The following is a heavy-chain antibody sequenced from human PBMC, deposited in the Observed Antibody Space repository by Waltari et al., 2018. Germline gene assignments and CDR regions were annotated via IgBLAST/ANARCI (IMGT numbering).Heavy chain of an antibody. CDR3: AKDREATNIHYFDY. V-gene: IGHV3-30*18. J-gene: IGHJ4*02. Sequence: QVQLVESGGGVVQPGRSLRLSCAASGFTFSSFGMHWVRQAPGKGLEWVAIISYEGVNKYYEDSVKGRFTISRDNSKNTLYLEMNSLRVEDTAVYYCAKDREATNIHYFDYWGQGTLVTVSS. CDR2: ISYEGVNK. CDR1: GFTFSSFG. D-gene: IGHD1-26*01.